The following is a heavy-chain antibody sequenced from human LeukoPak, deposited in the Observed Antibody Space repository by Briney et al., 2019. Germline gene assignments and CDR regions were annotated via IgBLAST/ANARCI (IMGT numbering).Heavy chain of an antibody. V-gene: IGHV4-59*01. J-gene: IGHJ4*02. Sequence: KPSETLSLTCTVSGGSISSYYWSWIRQPPGKGLEWIGYIYYSGSTNYNPSLKSRVTISVDTSKSQFSLKLSSVTAADTAVYYCARERPLAARLLDYWGQGTLVTVSS. CDR2: IYYSGST. CDR3: ARERPLAARLLDY. CDR1: GGSISSYY. D-gene: IGHD6-6*01.